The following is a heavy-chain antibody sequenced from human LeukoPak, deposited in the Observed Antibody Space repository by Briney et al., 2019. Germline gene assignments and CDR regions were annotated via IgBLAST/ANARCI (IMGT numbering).Heavy chain of an antibody. CDR3: TTVQFVVVVAATTPTLYYFDY. Sequence: GGSLRLSCAASGFTFSNAWMSWVRQAPGKGLEWVGRIKSKTDGGTTDYAAPVKGRFTISRDDSKNTLYLQMNSLKTEDTAVYYCTTVQFVVVVAATTPTLYYFDYWGQGTLVTVSS. J-gene: IGHJ4*02. V-gene: IGHV3-15*01. CDR2: IKSKTDGGTT. D-gene: IGHD2-15*01. CDR1: GFTFSNAW.